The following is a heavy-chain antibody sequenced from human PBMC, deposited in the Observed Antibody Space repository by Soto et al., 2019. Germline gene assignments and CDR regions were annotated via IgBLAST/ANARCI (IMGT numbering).Heavy chain of an antibody. D-gene: IGHD6-13*01. Sequence: GGSLRLSCAASGFTFSSYAMHWVRQAPGKGLEWVAVISYDGSNKYYADSVKGRFTISRDNSKNTLYLQMNSLRAEDTAVYYCAILSAAAQPIYGMDVWGQGTTVTVSS. CDR2: ISYDGSNK. V-gene: IGHV3-30-3*01. CDR1: GFTFSSYA. CDR3: AILSAAAQPIYGMDV. J-gene: IGHJ6*02.